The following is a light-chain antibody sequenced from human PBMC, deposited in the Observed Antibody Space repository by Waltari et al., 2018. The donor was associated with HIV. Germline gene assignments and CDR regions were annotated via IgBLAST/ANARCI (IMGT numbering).Light chain of an antibody. J-gene: IGLJ2*01. CDR2: EVA. V-gene: IGLV2-14*01. CDR1: SSDVGGYTF. CDR3: SSYTGTSTLV. Sequence: QSAMTQPASVSGSPGQSISMSCTGTSSDVGGYTFVPWYQQQPGKFPKLIIYEVANRPSGVSDRFSCSKSGNTASLTISGLQAEDEADYYCSSYTGTSTLVFGGGTKLTVL.